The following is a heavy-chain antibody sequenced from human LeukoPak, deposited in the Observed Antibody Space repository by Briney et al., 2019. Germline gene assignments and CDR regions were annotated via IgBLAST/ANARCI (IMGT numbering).Heavy chain of an antibody. D-gene: IGHD3-16*01. J-gene: IGHJ4*02. Sequence: PGGSLRLSCAASGFTVSSNYMSWVRQAPGKGLEWVSSIYIGGSTYYADSVEGRFTISRDNPNNTLYLQMHSLRAEDTAVYYCAREISRFGIWGQGTLVAVSS. CDR2: IYIGGST. CDR1: GFTVSSNY. CDR3: AREISRFGI. V-gene: IGHV3-66*01.